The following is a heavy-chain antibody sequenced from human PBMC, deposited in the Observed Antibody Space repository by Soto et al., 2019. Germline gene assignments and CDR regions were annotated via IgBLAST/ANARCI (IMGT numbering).Heavy chain of an antibody. CDR1: GGTFSSYA. CDR2: IIPILGIA. CDR3: ARVKNYYDSSGYYAFDI. Sequence: ASVKVSCKASGGTFSSYAISWVRQAPGQGLEWMGGIIPILGIANYAQKFQGRVTITADKSTSTAYMELSSLRSEDTAVYYCARVKNYYDSSGYYAFDIWGQGTMVTVS. J-gene: IGHJ3*02. D-gene: IGHD3-22*01. V-gene: IGHV1-69*10.